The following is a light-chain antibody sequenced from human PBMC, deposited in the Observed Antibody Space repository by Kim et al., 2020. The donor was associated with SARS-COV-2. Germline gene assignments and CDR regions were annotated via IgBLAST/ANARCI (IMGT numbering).Light chain of an antibody. Sequence: ATMGDRITSSCRASQDISNHGDWYQQRPGRAPKFLISEASDLETGVPSRFSGAGSGTDFSFTISSLQPEDFATYYCQQSDDFPRTFGQGTKVDIK. CDR3: QQSDDFPRT. V-gene: IGKV1-33*01. CDR2: EAS. CDR1: QDISNH. J-gene: IGKJ1*01.